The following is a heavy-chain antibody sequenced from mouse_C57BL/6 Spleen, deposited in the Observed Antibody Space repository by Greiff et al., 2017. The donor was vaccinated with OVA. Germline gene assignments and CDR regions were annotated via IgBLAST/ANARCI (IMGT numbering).Heavy chain of an antibody. CDR3: ADTIVTSYWYFDV. CDR2: IDPNSGGT. CDR1: GYTFTSYW. D-gene: IGHD2-5*01. Sequence: QVQLQQPGAELVKPGASVKLSCKASGYTFTSYWMHWVKQRPGRGLEWLGRIDPNSGGTKSNEKFKSKATLTVDKPSNTAYMQLSSLTSEDSAVYYCADTIVTSYWYFDVWGTGTTVTVSS. V-gene: IGHV1-72*01. J-gene: IGHJ1*03.